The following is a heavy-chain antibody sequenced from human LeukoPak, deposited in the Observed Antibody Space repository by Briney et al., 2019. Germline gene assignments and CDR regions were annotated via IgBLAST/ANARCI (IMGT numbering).Heavy chain of an antibody. CDR3: EKGPVTGITEY. Sequence: PGGSLRLSCAASGFTFSSYVMYWVRQAPGKGLEWVAVISYDGSNKYYADSVKGRFTISRDNSKNTLYLQMNSLRAEDTAVYYCEKGPVTGITEYWGQGTLVTVSS. V-gene: IGHV3-30*18. J-gene: IGHJ4*02. CDR1: GFTFSSYV. CDR2: ISYDGSNK. D-gene: IGHD1-7*01.